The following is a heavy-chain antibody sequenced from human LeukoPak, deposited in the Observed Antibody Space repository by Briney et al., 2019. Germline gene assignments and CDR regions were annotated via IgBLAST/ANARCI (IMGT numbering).Heavy chain of an antibody. CDR1: GYTFTSYG. D-gene: IGHD2-2*02. J-gene: IGHJ4*02. V-gene: IGHV1-18*01. CDR2: ISAYNGNT. Sequence: ASVKVSCKASGYTFTSYGISWVRQAPGQGLEWMGWISAYNGNTNYAQKFQGRVTITADKSTSTAYMELSSLRSEDTAVYYCATEDFVVVPAAIRGGSGFDYWGQGTLVTVSS. CDR3: ATEDFVVVPAAIRGGSGFDY.